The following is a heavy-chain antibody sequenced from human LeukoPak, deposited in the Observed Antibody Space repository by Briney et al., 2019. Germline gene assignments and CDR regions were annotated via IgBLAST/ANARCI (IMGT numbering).Heavy chain of an antibody. CDR2: ISGSGGST. V-gene: IGHV3-23*01. J-gene: IGHJ4*02. CDR1: GFTFSSYA. CDR3: AKASAMIVVVSKHFDY. D-gene: IGHD3-22*01. Sequence: TGGSLRLSCAASGFTFSSYAMSWVRQAPGKGLEWVSAISGSGGSTYYADSMKGRFTISRDNSKNTLYLQMNSLRAEDTAVYYCAKASAMIVVVSKHFDYWGERTLVTVSS.